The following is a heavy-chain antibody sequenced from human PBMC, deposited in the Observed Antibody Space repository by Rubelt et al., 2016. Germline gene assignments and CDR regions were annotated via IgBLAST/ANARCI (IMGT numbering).Heavy chain of an antibody. CDR1: GFTVSSNY. V-gene: IGHV3-49*04. CDR2: IRSKAYGGAI. Sequence: GGSLRLSCAASGFTVSSNYLTWVRQAPGQGLEWVGYIRSKAYGGAIDYAASVKGRFTISRDDSKGIAYLQMNSLKTEDTAGYYCSTLELPGYYYDLDVWGQGTTVTVS. D-gene: IGHD1-7*01. J-gene: IGHJ6*02. CDR3: STLELPGYYYDLDV.